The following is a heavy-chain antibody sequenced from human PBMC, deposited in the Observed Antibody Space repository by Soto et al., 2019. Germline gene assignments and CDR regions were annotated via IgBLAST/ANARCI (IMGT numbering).Heavy chain of an antibody. CDR1: GFTFSSYS. V-gene: IGHV3-13*01. Sequence: GGSLRLSCAASGFTFSSYSMNWVRQATGKGLEWVSAIGTAGDTYYPGSVKGRFTISRENAKNSLYLQMNSRRAGDTAVYYCARARGGECDYWGQGTLVTVSS. D-gene: IGHD3-16*01. J-gene: IGHJ4*02. CDR2: IGTAGDT. CDR3: ARARGGECDY.